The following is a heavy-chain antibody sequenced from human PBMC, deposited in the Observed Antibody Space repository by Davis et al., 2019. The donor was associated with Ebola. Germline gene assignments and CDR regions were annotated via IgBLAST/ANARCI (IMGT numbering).Heavy chain of an antibody. J-gene: IGHJ4*02. D-gene: IGHD6-13*01. CDR2: INDDGSST. Sequence: GESLKTSCAASGFTFSFYWMHWVRRVPGKGLAWVSRINDDGSSTRYADSVKGRFTISRDNAKNTLYLQMNSLTADDTAVYYCAKGGAVSSQSSGRGYFDSWGQGTLATVSS. CDR1: GFTFSFYW. V-gene: IGHV3-74*01. CDR3: AKGGAVSSQSSGRGYFDS.